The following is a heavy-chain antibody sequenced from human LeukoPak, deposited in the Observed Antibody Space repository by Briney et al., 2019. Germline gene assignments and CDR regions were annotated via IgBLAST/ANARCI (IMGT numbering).Heavy chain of an antibody. CDR1: GGSITNYY. D-gene: IGHD5-18*01. CDR3: ARAGPGYSYGYTPFSFDS. J-gene: IGHJ4*02. Sequence: PSETLSLTCTVSGGSITNYYWGWIRKPPGKGLEWMGYIYYSGNTKYNPSLKSRVTISADTSKNLFSLKLSSVTAADTAVYYCARAGPGYSYGYTPFSFDSWGQGTLVTVSS. CDR2: IYYSGNT. V-gene: IGHV4-59*01.